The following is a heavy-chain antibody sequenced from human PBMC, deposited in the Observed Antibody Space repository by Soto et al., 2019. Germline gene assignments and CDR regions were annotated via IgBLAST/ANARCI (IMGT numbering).Heavy chain of an antibody. V-gene: IGHV3-74*03. J-gene: IGHJ6*02. Sequence: EVQLVESGGGLVQPGGSLRLSCAASGFTFSNYWMYWVRQAPGKGLVWVSRVNNDGTDTTHADSVKGRFTISRDNAENTLYVQMNCLRAEDTAVYYCARGGLQRALDVWGQWSAVTVSS. CDR1: GFTFSNYW. CDR3: ARGGLQRALDV. D-gene: IGHD6-25*01. CDR2: VNNDGTDT.